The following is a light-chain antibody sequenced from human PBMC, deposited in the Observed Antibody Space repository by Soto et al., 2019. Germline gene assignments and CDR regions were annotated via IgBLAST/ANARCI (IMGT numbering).Light chain of an antibody. CDR1: QSVSRD. V-gene: IGKV3-11*01. J-gene: IGKJ2*01. CDR3: QQRSNWPST. Sequence: EMVLTQSPSTLSLFPGERATLSCRASQSVSRDLAWYQQKPGQAPRLLIYVVSNMATGIPARFSGSGSGTDFTLTISSLEPEDFAVYYCQQRSNWPSTFGQGTKLEIK. CDR2: VVS.